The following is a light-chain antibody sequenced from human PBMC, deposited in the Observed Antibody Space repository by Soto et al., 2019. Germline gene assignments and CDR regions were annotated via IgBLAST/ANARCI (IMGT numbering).Light chain of an antibody. Sequence: QSVLTQPPSVSGAPGQRVTISCTGSDSNIGAGYDVHWYQQVPGTAPKLLIYGNSNRPSGVAARFSGSESGTSASLAITGLQAEDEAEYYCQSFDSSLSGVVFGGGTKLTVL. J-gene: IGLJ3*02. CDR3: QSFDSSLSGVV. CDR2: GNS. V-gene: IGLV1-40*01. CDR1: DSNIGAGYD.